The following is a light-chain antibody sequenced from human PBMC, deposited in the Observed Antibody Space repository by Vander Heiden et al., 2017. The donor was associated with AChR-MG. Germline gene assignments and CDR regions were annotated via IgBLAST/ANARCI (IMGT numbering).Light chain of an antibody. V-gene: IGKV3-11*01. CDR3: QHCSYWPAWR. CDR2: DAS. Sequence: EIVLTQSPATLSLSPGERATLSCRASQSVSSYLAWYQQKPCQSPRLLIYDASNRAMGIPARFSASWHGTDFTLTISRLDPEDFAVYSCQHCSYWPAWRFRQGAKVGI. J-gene: IGKJ1*01. CDR1: QSVSSY.